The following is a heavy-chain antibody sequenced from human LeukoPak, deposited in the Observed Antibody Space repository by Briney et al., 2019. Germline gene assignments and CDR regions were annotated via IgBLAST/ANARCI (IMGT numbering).Heavy chain of an antibody. CDR3: AKDFTYYFDY. D-gene: IGHD3-16*01. CDR2: ISSSGSTI. J-gene: IGHJ4*02. CDR1: GFTLSSYE. Sequence: GGSLRLSCAAFGFTLSSYEMNWVRQAPGKGLEWVSYISSSGSTIYYADSVKGRFTISRDNSKNTLYLQMNSLRAEDTAVYYCAKDFTYYFDYWGQGTLVTVSS. V-gene: IGHV3-48*03.